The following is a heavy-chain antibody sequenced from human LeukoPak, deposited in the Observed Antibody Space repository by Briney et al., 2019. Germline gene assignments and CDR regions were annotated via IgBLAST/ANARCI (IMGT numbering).Heavy chain of an antibody. D-gene: IGHD6-6*01. V-gene: IGHV3-74*01. CDR3: ARDPGSSSHDWYFDL. Sequence: AGTLRLSCAASEFTFSSNWMNWVRQAPGKGLVWVSRINSDGTATSYADSVKGRFTISRDNAKNTLYLEMGSLRVDDTAVYYCARDPGSSSHDWYFDLWGPGTLVTVSS. CDR2: INSDGTAT. J-gene: IGHJ2*01. CDR1: EFTFSSNW.